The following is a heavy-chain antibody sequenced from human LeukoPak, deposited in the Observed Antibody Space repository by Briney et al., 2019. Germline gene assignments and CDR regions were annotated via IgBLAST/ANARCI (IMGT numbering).Heavy chain of an antibody. CDR2: ISAYNGNT. D-gene: IGHD3-16*02. J-gene: IGHJ4*02. CDR3: ARTYYDYLWGTYRYTYFDY. CDR1: GYTFNSYG. Sequence: ASVKVSCKASGYTFNSYGISWVRQAPGQGREWGGWISAYNGNTNYAQKLQGRITMTTDTSTSTAYMELRSLRSDDTALYYCARTYYDYLWGTYRYTYFDYWGQGTLVTVSS. V-gene: IGHV1-18*01.